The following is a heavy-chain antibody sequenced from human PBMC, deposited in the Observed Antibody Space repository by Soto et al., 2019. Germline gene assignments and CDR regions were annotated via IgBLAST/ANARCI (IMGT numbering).Heavy chain of an antibody. D-gene: IGHD3-22*01. CDR1: GFTFSSYD. Sequence: PGGSLRLSCAASGFTFSSYDMHWVRQATGKGLEWVSAIGTAGDTYYPGSVKGRFTISRENAKNSLYLQMNSLRAEDTAVYYCERELVIRRYYYYGMDVWGQGTTVTVSS. V-gene: IGHV3-13*01. CDR2: IGTAGDT. CDR3: ERELVIRRYYYYGMDV. J-gene: IGHJ6*02.